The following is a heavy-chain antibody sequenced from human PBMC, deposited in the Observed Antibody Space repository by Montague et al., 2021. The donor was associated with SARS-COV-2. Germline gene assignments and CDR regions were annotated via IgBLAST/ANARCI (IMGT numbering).Heavy chain of an antibody. CDR3: ARFSSGYVDK. D-gene: IGHD3-3*01. Sequence: SETLSLTCSFSGGSIRSYYWSWIRLPPGKALEWIGDIYYTGETTHNPSLKSRVSISVDTSRSQFSLRLTSVTAADTAVYFCARFSSGYVDKWSQGTLVTVSS. CDR1: GGSIRSYY. CDR2: IYYTGET. V-gene: IGHV4-59*01. J-gene: IGHJ4*02.